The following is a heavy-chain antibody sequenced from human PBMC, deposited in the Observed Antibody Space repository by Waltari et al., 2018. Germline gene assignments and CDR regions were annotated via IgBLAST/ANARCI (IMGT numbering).Heavy chain of an antibody. CDR3: ARRMAAAGAFDI. D-gene: IGHD6-13*01. Sequence: EVQLVESGGGLVQPGKSLRLSCAASAFRFSPYWMHCVRQAPGKGLEWVANIKQDGSEKNYVDSVKGRFSISRDNARNSLYLQMNSLRVEDTAVYYCARRMAAAGAFDIWGQGTRVTVS. CDR2: IKQDGSEK. V-gene: IGHV3-7*04. J-gene: IGHJ3*02. CDR1: AFRFSPYW.